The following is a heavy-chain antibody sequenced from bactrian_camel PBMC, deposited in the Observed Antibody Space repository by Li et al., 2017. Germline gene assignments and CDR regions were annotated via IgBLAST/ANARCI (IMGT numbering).Heavy chain of an antibody. CDR3: AAKSSAYTACSHYGSRDYKI. V-gene: IGHV3S31*01. Sequence: VQLVESGGGLVQPGGSLRLSCSASGFSFSDYAMSWVRQAPGKGLEWVSGINSGGDVIYKADSVKGRFTISRDTAKRTLYLQLNSLKTEDTAMYYCAAKSSAYTACSHYGSRDYKIWGQGTQVTVS. D-gene: IGHD3*01. J-gene: IGHJ4*01. CDR1: GFSFSDYA. CDR2: INSGGDVI.